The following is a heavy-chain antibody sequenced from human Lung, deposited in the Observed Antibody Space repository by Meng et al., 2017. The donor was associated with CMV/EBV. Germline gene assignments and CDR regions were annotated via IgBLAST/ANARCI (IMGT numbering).Heavy chain of an antibody. V-gene: IGHV3-74*01. Sequence: GESLKISCAASGFTFRSYWMHWVRQAPGKGLEWVSRIDSDGSSTTYAESVKGRFTISRDNAKNTLFLQMISLRAEDTAVYYCTRDGDYYDATLHWGQGSLVTVSS. CDR1: GFTFRSYW. CDR2: IDSDGSST. D-gene: IGHD3-16*01. CDR3: TRDGDYYDATLH. J-gene: IGHJ4*02.